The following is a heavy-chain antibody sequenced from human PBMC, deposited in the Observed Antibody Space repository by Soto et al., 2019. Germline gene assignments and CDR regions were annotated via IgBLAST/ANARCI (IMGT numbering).Heavy chain of an antibody. Sequence: HPGGSLRLSCAASGFMFSSYGFNWVRLAPGKGLEWVSYINVGGDTRHYADSVRGRFTISRDDAKGSLYLQMDSLRVEDTAVYFCARKSQWLSGYIYHGMGVWSQGTSVTVSS. V-gene: IGHV3-48*03. D-gene: IGHD6-19*01. CDR1: GFMFSSYG. CDR3: ARKSQWLSGYIYHGMGV. CDR2: INVGGDTR. J-gene: IGHJ6*02.